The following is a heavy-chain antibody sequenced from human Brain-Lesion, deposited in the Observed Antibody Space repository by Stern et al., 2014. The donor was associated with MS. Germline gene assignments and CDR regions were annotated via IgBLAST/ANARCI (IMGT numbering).Heavy chain of an antibody. CDR1: GYLFDDYW. V-gene: IGHV5-51*03. D-gene: IGHD5-12*01. CDR3: AKSPATPSGYDRFDY. Sequence: VQLVQSGAEVKKPGESLKISCEASGYLFDDYWIGWVRQMSGRGLELVAIIFPRDSNTRYSPSVQGQVTISADKSISTAYLQWSSRKPPDPAIYYCAKSPATPSGYDRFDYWGQGALVTVSS. CDR2: IFPRDSNT. J-gene: IGHJ4*02.